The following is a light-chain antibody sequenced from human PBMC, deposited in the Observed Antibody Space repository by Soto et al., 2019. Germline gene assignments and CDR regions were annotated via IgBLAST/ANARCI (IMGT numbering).Light chain of an antibody. CDR1: QRISNY. CDR2: AAS. Sequence: IQMTQSPSPLSASVGDRVTITCRASQRISNYLNWYQHKPGKAPELLIYAASSLQSGVPSRFSGGGSGTDFALTISSLQPQDFGTYYCQQSYSPPHTFGQGTKMEIK. J-gene: IGKJ2*01. CDR3: QQSYSPPHT. V-gene: IGKV1-39*01.